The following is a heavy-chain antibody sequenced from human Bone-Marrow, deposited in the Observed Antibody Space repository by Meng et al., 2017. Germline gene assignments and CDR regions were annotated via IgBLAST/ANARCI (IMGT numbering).Heavy chain of an antibody. CDR2: IYYSGST. J-gene: IGHJ4*02. V-gene: IGHV4-39*06. D-gene: IGHD1-26*01. CDR3: AKTPKWELLVFDY. Sequence: RLQLAELGPGRVTPSATLSITCTGSGGSISSSSYYWGWIRQPPGKGLEWIGSIYYSGSTYYNPSLKSRVTISVDTSKNQFSLKLSSVTAADTAVYYCAKTPKWELLVFDYWGQGTLVTVSS. CDR1: GGSISSSSYY.